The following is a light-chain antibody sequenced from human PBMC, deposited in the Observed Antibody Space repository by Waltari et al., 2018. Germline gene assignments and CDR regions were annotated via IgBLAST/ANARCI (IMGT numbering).Light chain of an antibody. J-gene: IGKJ4*01. Sequence: ETVMTQSPATLSVSPGERATLSCRASQTVSNDLAWYQQKPGQAPRLLISGASTRPTGVPARFSGGGAGTEFTLTISSLQSDDFEVYYCQQYHNWPLTFGGGTKVEIK. CDR2: GAS. V-gene: IGKV3-15*01. CDR1: QTVSND. CDR3: QQYHNWPLT.